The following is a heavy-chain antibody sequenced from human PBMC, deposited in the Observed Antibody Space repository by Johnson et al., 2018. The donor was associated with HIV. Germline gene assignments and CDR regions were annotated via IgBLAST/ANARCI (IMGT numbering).Heavy chain of an antibody. CDR3: ASPRAVAGVCAFDI. D-gene: IGHD6-19*01. J-gene: IGHJ3*02. V-gene: IGHV3-11*04. CDR1: GITFSDYY. Sequence: QVQLVESGGGLVKPGGSLRLSCAASGITFSDYYMSWIRQAPGKGLEWVSYISSSGSTIYYADSVKGRFTISRDNAKNSLYLQMNSLRGEDTAVYYWASPRAVAGVCAFDIWGQGTMVTGSS. CDR2: ISSSGSTI.